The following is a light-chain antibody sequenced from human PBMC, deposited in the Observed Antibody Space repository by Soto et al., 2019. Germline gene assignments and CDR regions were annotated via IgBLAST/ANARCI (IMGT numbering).Light chain of an antibody. Sequence: QSVLTQPPSASGTPGQRVTISCSGSSSNIXSNTVNWYQQLPGTAPKLLIYNNNQRPSGVPDRFSGSKSGTSASLAISGLQSEDEADYYCAAWDDSLNGLVFGTGTKVTVL. CDR3: AAWDDSLNGLV. J-gene: IGLJ1*01. V-gene: IGLV1-44*01. CDR1: SSNIXSNT. CDR2: NNN.